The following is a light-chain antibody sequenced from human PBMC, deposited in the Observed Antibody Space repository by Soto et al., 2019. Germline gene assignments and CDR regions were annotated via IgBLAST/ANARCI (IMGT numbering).Light chain of an antibody. CDR2: KAS. Sequence: DIQMTQSPSTLFASVGDRVTITCRASQSISSWLAWYQQKPGKAPKLLIYKASSLASGVPSRFSGSGSGTEFTLTISSLQPDDFATYYCQQYNSYWTFGQGTKVEIK. CDR3: QQYNSYWT. V-gene: IGKV1-5*03. CDR1: QSISSW. J-gene: IGKJ1*01.